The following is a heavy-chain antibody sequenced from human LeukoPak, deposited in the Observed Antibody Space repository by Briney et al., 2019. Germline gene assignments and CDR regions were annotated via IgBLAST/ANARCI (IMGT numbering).Heavy chain of an antibody. J-gene: IGHJ6*03. CDR1: GGTFSSYA. V-gene: IGHV1-69*05. CDR2: IIPIFGTA. D-gene: IGHD3-10*01. CDR3: ARWAENYGSGSYENYYYMDV. Sequence: SVKVSCKASGGTFSSYAISWVRQAPGQGLEWMGGIIPIFGTANYAQKFQGRVTITTDESTSTAHMELSSLRSEDTAVYYCARWAENYGSGSYENYYYMDVWGKGTTVTVSS.